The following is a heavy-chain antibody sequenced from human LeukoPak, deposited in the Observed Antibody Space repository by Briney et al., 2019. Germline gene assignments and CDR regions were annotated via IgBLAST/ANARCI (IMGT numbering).Heavy chain of an antibody. V-gene: IGHV4-4*07. CDR3: ARVGEGKWDYYDSSGYPLD. Sequence: SETLSLTCTVSGGSISSYYWSWTRQPAGKGLEWIGRIYTSGSTNYNPSLKSRVTMSVDTSKNQFSLKLSSVTAADTAVYYCARVGEGKWDYYDSSGYPLDWGQGTLVTVSS. CDR1: GGSISSYY. CDR2: IYTSGST. J-gene: IGHJ4*02. D-gene: IGHD3-22*01.